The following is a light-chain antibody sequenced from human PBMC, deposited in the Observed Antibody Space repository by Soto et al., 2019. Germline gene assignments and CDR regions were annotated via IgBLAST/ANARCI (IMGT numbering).Light chain of an antibody. Sequence: DIVMTQSPDSLAVSLGERATINCKSSQSVLVTPDNKNNLAWYQQKPGQPPRLLIYWAFFRESGVPDRFSGSGSVTYFTLTISNLLAEDVAVYYCQQYFIAPLTFGGGTKVEIK. CDR2: WAF. CDR1: QSVLVTPDNKNN. J-gene: IGKJ4*01. V-gene: IGKV4-1*01. CDR3: QQYFIAPLT.